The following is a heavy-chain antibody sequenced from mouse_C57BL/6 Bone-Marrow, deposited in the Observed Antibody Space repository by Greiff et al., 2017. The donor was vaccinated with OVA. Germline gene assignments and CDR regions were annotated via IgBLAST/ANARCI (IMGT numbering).Heavy chain of an antibody. D-gene: IGHD2-5*01. J-gene: IGHJ4*01. CDR2: IYPRSGNT. CDR1: GYTFTSYG. V-gene: IGHV1-81*01. Sequence: VQRVESGAELARPGASVKLSCKASGYTFTSYGISWVKQRTGQGLEWIGEIYPRSGNTYYNEKFKGKATLTADKSSSTAYMELRSLTSEDSAVYFCAIYYSNWGFAMDYWGQGTSVTVSS. CDR3: AIYYSNWGFAMDY.